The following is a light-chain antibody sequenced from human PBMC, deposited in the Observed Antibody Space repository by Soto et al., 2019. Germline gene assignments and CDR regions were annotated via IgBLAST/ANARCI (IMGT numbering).Light chain of an antibody. CDR1: SSNVGAGHD. Sequence: QLVLTQPPSVSGAPGQRVTISCTGSSSNVGAGHDVHWYQQLPGTAPKLLIYDDTKRPSGVPDRFSGSKSGTSASLAITGLQAEDEADYYCQSYDSSLSGVVFGGGTKLTVL. CDR3: QSYDSSLSGVV. CDR2: DDT. V-gene: IGLV1-40*01. J-gene: IGLJ2*01.